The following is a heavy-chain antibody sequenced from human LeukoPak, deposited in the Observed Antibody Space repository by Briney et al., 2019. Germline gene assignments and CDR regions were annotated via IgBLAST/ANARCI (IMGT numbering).Heavy chain of an antibody. J-gene: IGHJ4*02. D-gene: IGHD5-12*01. CDR1: GFTFSNYG. CDR3: AREMGLNIVATFGY. V-gene: IGHV3-33*01. Sequence: PGGSLRLSCAASGFTFSNYGVHWVRQAPGKGLEWVALIWYDGSNKYYADSVKGRFTISRDNSKNTLYLQMNSLRAEDTAVYYCAREMGLNIVATFGYWGQGTLVTVSS. CDR2: IWYDGSNK.